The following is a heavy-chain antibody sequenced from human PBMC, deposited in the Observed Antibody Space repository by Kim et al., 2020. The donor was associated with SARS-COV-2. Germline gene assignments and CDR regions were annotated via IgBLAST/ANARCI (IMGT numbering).Heavy chain of an antibody. CDR3: AKGRTIVVVTHEDY. V-gene: IGHV3-23*01. D-gene: IGHD2-21*02. J-gene: IGHJ4*02. Sequence: DSGKGRLTISRDNPKNTLYLQMNSLRAEDTAVYYCAKGRTIVVVTHEDYWGQGTLVTVSS.